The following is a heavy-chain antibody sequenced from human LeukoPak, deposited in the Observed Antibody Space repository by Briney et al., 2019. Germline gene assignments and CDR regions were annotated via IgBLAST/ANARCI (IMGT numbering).Heavy chain of an antibody. CDR3: ARAPYPYNWNDEGQHFDY. Sequence: ASVKVSCKASGYTFTSYGISLLRLAPGQRLEWIGWISAYNGNTNYAQKLQGRVTMTTDTSTSTAYMELRSLRSDDTAVYYCARAPYPYNWNDEGQHFDYWGQGTLVTVSS. J-gene: IGHJ4*02. D-gene: IGHD1-1*01. V-gene: IGHV1-18*01. CDR1: GYTFTSYG. CDR2: ISAYNGNT.